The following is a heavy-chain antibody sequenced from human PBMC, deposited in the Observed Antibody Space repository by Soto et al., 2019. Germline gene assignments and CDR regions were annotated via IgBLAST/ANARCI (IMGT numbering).Heavy chain of an antibody. CDR2: ISADNGNI. D-gene: IGHD3-10*01. CDR3: ERWRGGLDY. CDR1: GYTFTSFA. Sequence: QVQLVQSGAEVKKPGASVKVSCKASGYTFTSFALHWVRQAPGQRLEWMGWISADNGNIEYSQKFQGRVTITRDTSASTAYMELSSLRSEDTAVYYCERWRGGLDYWGRGTLVTVSS. V-gene: IGHV1-3*01. J-gene: IGHJ4*02.